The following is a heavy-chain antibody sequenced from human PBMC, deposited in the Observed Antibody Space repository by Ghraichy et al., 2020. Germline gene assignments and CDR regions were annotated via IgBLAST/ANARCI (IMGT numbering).Heavy chain of an antibody. Sequence: SQTLSLTCTVSGGSISSYYWSWIRQPPGKGLEWIGYIYYSGSTNYNPSLKSRVTISVDTSKNQFSLKLSSVTAADTAVYYCARSNYVDAFDIWGQGTMVTVSS. CDR1: GGSISSYY. CDR2: IYYSGST. CDR3: ARSNYVDAFDI. J-gene: IGHJ3*02. D-gene: IGHD4-11*01. V-gene: IGHV4-59*01.